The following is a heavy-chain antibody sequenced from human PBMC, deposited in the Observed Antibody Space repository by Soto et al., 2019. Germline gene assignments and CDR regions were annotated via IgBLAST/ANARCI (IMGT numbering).Heavy chain of an antibody. CDR1: GFTFSSCA. D-gene: IGHD6-19*01. Sequence: VGSLRLSCAASGFTFSSCAMSWVRQAPGKGLEWVSSISVSGSSTYYADSVKGRFTISRDNSKNTLHLQMNSLRAEDTAVYHCAKAITVSGTGYYYYGMDVWGQGTTVTVSS. V-gene: IGHV3-23*01. J-gene: IGHJ6*02. CDR3: AKAITVSGTGYYYYGMDV. CDR2: ISVSGSST.